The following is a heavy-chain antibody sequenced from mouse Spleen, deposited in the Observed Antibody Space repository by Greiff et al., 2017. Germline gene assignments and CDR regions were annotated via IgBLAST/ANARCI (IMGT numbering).Heavy chain of an antibody. Sequence: DVKLVESGGGLVKPGGSLKLSCAASGFTFSSYAMSWVRQTPEKRLEWVATISSGGSYTYYPDSVKGRFTISRDNAKNTLYLQMSSLRSEDTAMYYCARQGLAITTVVPLDYWGQGTTLTVSS. D-gene: IGHD1-1*01. CDR3: ARQGLAITTVVPLDY. CDR2: ISSGGSYT. J-gene: IGHJ2*01. CDR1: GFTFSSYA. V-gene: IGHV5-9-3*01.